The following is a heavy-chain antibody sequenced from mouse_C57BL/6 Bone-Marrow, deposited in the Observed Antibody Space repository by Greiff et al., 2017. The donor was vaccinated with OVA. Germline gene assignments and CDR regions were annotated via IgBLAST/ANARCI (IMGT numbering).Heavy chain of an antibody. D-gene: IGHD2-4*01. CDR2: INPNYGTT. J-gene: IGHJ1*03. Sequence: VQLQQSGPELVKPGASVKISCKASGYSFTDYNMNWVKQSNGKSLEWIGVINPNYGTTSYNQKFKGKATLTVDQSSSTAYMQLNSLTSEDSAVDYCAREDDYDGYWYFDVWGTGTTVTVSS. CDR3: AREDDYDGYWYFDV. CDR1: GYSFTDYN. V-gene: IGHV1-39*01.